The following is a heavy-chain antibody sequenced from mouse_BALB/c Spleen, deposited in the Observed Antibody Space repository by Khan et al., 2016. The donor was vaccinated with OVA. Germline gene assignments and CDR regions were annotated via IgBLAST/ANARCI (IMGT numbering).Heavy chain of an antibody. J-gene: IGHJ2*01. D-gene: IGHD1-1*01. CDR1: GYSFTGYF. Sequence: VQLKQSGPELVKPGASVKISCKASGYSFTGYFMNWVMQSPGKSLEWIGRINPHIGETFYNQKFKGKATLTVDESSSTAHMELRSLASEDSAVYYCARIYRSDFDYWGQGTTVTVSS. CDR2: INPHIGET. CDR3: ARIYRSDFDY. V-gene: IGHV1-20*02.